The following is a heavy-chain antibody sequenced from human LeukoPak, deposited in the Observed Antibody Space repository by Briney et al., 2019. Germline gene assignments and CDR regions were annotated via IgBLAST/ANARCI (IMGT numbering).Heavy chain of an antibody. CDR1: GFTFSNFW. J-gene: IGHJ2*01. CDR3: AREVRFRAYFDL. CDR2: TKQDGSEK. D-gene: IGHD3-10*01. V-gene: IGHV3-7*01. Sequence: GGSLRLSCAVSGFTFSNFWMSWVRQAPGRGLEWVANTKQDGSEKYSVDSVKGRFTISRDNAKNSLYLQMNSLRAEDTAVYYCAREVRFRAYFDLWGRGTLVTVSS.